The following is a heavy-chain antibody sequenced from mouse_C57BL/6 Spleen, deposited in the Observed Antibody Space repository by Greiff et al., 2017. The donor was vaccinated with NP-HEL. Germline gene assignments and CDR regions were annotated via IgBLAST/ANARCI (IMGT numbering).Heavy chain of an antibody. Sequence: VQLQQSGAELVKPGASVKISCKASGYAFSSYWMNWVKQRPGKGLEWIGQIYPGDGDTNYNGKFKGKATLTADKSSSTAYMQLSSLTSEDSAVYFCARWGHIYDYGSSAYYYAMDYWGQGTSVTVSS. D-gene: IGHD1-1*01. J-gene: IGHJ4*01. V-gene: IGHV1-80*01. CDR2: IYPGDGDT. CDR3: ARWGHIYDYGSSAYYYAMDY. CDR1: GYAFSSYW.